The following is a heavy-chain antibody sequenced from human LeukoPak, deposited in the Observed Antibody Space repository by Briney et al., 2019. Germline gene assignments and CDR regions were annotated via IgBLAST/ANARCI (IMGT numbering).Heavy chain of an antibody. Sequence: SQTLSLTCTVSGGSISSTDFYWSWIRQPPGRGLEWIGYISYSGSTFYNPSLKSRVTISVDTSKNQFSLKMSSVTAADTAMYYCARESRITMIEGFDYWGQGTLVTVSS. D-gene: IGHD3-22*01. CDR1: GGSISSTDFY. J-gene: IGHJ4*02. CDR2: ISYSGST. V-gene: IGHV4-30-4*01. CDR3: ARESRITMIEGFDY.